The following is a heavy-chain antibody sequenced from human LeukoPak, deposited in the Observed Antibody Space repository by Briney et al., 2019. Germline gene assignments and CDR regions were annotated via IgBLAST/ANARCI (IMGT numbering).Heavy chain of an antibody. V-gene: IGHV3-30*18. D-gene: IGHD2-15*01. CDR2: ISFDGTNK. Sequence: GRSLRLSCAASGFTFSSYGMHWVRQAPGKGLEWVAVISFDGTNKYYADSVKGRFTISRDNSKNTLYLQMNSLRAEDTAVYYCAKDQSPFRGVVVAATDYFDYWGQGTLVTVSS. CDR3: AKDQSPFRGVVVAATDYFDY. CDR1: GFTFSSYG. J-gene: IGHJ4*02.